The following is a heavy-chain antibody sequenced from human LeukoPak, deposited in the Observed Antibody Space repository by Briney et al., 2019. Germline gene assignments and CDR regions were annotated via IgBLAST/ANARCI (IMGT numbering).Heavy chain of an antibody. V-gene: IGHV1-2*02. CDR1: GYTFTGYY. D-gene: IGHD3-22*01. CDR3: ATLGHYDSSGYPY. Sequence: GASVKVSCKASGYTFTGYYMHWVRQAPGQGLEWMGWINPNSGGTNYAQKFQGRVTMTRDTSISTAYMELSRLRSDDTAVYYCATLGHYDSSGYPYWGQGTLVTVSS. CDR2: INPNSGGT. J-gene: IGHJ4*02.